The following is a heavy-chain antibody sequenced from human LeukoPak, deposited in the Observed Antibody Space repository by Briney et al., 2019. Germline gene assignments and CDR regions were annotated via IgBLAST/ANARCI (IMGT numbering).Heavy chain of an antibody. Sequence: PGGSLRLSCAASGFTVSSNYMSWVRQAPGKGLEWVSVIYSGGSTYYADSVKGRFTISRDNAKNSLYLQMNSLRAEDTAVYFCARDSWYSSGWNAFDIWGHGTMVSVSS. J-gene: IGHJ3*02. CDR3: ARDSWYSSGWNAFDI. CDR1: GFTVSSNY. V-gene: IGHV3-53*01. CDR2: IYSGGST. D-gene: IGHD6-19*01.